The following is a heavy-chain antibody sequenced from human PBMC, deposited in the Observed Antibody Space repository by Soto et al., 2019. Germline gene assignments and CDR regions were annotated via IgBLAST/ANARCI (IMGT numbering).Heavy chain of an antibody. V-gene: IGHV3-23*01. D-gene: IGHD3-16*01. J-gene: IGHJ4*02. CDR3: AKAYFVWSSEQPYYFDY. CDR1: GFTFSNYA. CDR2: ISGSGGRS. Sequence: EVQLLDSGGGLVQPGGSLRLSCAASGFTFSNYAMTWVRQGPGKGLEWVSGISGSGGRSYYAECVKGRFTISRDNSKSTLYLQTNSLRAEDTAVYYCAKAYFVWSSEQPYYFDYWGQGPLVTVSS.